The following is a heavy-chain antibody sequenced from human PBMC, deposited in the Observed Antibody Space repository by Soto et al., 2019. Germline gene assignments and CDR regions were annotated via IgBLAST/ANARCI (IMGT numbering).Heavy chain of an antibody. Sequence: SETLSLTCTVSGGSISSYYWSWIRQPPGKGLEWIGYIYYSGSTNYNPSLKSRVTISVDTSKNQFSLKLSSVTAADTAVYYCARGKSGYYPYYYYYGMDVWGQGTTVTVSS. CDR3: ARGKSGYYPYYYYYGMDV. D-gene: IGHD3-3*01. J-gene: IGHJ6*02. CDR2: IYYSGST. V-gene: IGHV4-59*01. CDR1: GGSISSYY.